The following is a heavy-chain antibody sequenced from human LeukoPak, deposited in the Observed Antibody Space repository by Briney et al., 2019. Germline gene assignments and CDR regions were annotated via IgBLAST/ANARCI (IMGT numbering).Heavy chain of an antibody. CDR2: IYYAGST. V-gene: IGHV4-59*01. D-gene: IGHD5-12*01. CDR3: ARVSGYDWESFYDY. CDR1: GGSISSYY. Sequence: SETLSLTCGVSGGSISSYYWAWIRQAPGKGLEWIGYIYYAGSTNYNPSLKSRVTMSVDMSRNQFSLRMTSVTAADTAVYYCARVSGYDWESFYDYWGQGTLVTVSS. J-gene: IGHJ4*02.